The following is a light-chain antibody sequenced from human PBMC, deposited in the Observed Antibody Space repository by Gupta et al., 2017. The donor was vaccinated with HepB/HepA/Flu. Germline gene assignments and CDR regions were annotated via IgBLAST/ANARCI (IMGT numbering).Light chain of an antibody. Sequence: DIQMTQSPSTLSASVGDRVTITCRASQSISSWLAWYQQKPGKAPKLLIYKASSLESGVPSRFSGSGSGTEFTLTISSLQPDDFATYYCRQYNSLMCSFGQGTKLEIK. J-gene: IGKJ2*04. CDR3: RQYNSLMCS. CDR1: QSISSW. V-gene: IGKV1-5*03. CDR2: KAS.